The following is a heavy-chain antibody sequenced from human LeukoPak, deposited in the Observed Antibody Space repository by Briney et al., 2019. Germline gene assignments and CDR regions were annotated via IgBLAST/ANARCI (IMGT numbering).Heavy chain of an antibody. J-gene: IGHJ4*02. CDR3: ARGPMPHYYDSSGYHYRGVGYFDY. Sequence: SETLSLTCAVSGYSISSGYYWGWIRQPPGKGLEWIGSIYHSGSTYYNPSLKSRVNISVDTSKNQFSLKLSSVTAADTAVYYCARGPMPHYYDSSGYHYRGVGYFDYWGQGTLVTVSS. D-gene: IGHD3-22*01. CDR1: GYSISSGYY. V-gene: IGHV4-38-2*01. CDR2: IYHSGST.